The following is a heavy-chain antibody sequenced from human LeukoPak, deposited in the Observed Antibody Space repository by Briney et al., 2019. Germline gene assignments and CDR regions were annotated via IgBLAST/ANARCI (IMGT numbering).Heavy chain of an antibody. J-gene: IGHJ4*02. CDR3: ARGKDYDFWSGYYRGVDRRGYYFDY. CDR1: GGSFSGYY. D-gene: IGHD3-3*01. CDR2: INHSGST. Sequence: TSETLSLTCAVYGGSFSGYYWSWIRQPPGKGLEWIGEINHSGSTNYNPSLKSRVTISVDTSKNQFSLKLSSVTAADTAVYYCARGKDYDFWSGYYRGVDRRGYYFDYWGQGTLVTVSS. V-gene: IGHV4-34*01.